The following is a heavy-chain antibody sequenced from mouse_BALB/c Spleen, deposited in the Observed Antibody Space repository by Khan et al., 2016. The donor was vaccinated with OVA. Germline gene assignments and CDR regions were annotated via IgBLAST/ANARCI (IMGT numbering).Heavy chain of an antibody. V-gene: IGHV3-2*02. CDR3: AIGRTY. Sequence: QLEESGPGLVKPSQSLSLTCTVTGYSITSDYAWNWIRQFPGNKLEWMGYISYSGSTSYNPSLKSRISITRDTSKNQFFLQLNSVTTEDTATYYCAIGRTYWGQGTLVTVSA. CDR1: GYSITSDYA. CDR2: ISYSGST. J-gene: IGHJ3*01.